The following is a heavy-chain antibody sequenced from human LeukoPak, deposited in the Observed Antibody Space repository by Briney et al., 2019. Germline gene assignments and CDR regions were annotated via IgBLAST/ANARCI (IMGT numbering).Heavy chain of an antibody. CDR1: GGSISSFY. J-gene: IGHJ4*02. V-gene: IGHV4-59*01. CDR2: IYYSGST. Sequence: SETLSLTCTVSGGSISSFYWTWIRQPPGKGLEWIGYIYYSGSTNYNPSLKSRVTISVDTSKNQFSLKLSSVTAADTAVYYCARVDSSSGYFDYWGQGTLVTVSS. CDR3: ARVDSSSGYFDY. D-gene: IGHD6-6*01.